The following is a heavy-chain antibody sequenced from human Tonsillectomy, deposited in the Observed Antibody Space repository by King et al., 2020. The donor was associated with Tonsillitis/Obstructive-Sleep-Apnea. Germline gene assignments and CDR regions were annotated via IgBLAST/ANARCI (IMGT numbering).Heavy chain of an antibody. CDR3: AKDLSMADAFDI. D-gene: IGHD2-8*01. Sequence: VQLVESGGGLVQPGGSLRLSCAASGFTFSSNAMSWVRQAPGKGLEWVSVISGSGGSTYYADSVKGRFTISGDNSKNTLSLQMNSLRAEDTAVYYCAKDLSMADAFDIWGQGTMVTVSS. J-gene: IGHJ3*02. V-gene: IGHV3-23*04. CDR1: GFTFSSNA. CDR2: ISGSGGST.